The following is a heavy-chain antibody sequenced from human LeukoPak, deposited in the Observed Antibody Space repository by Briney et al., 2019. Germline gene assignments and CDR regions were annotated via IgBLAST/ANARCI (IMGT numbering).Heavy chain of an antibody. CDR1: GYTLTELS. D-gene: IGHD6-19*01. V-gene: IGHV1-24*01. Sequence: ASVKVSCKVSGYTLTELSMHWVRLAPGKGLEWMGGFDPEDGETIYAQKFQGRVTMTEDTSTDTAYMDLSSLRSEDTAFYYCAAPPVADRYYFDYWGQGTLVTVSS. CDR3: AAPPVADRYYFDY. J-gene: IGHJ4*02. CDR2: FDPEDGET.